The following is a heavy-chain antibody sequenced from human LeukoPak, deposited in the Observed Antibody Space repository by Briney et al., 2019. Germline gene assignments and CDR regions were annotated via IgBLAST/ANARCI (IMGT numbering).Heavy chain of an antibody. V-gene: IGHV4-59*08. J-gene: IGHJ6*02. CDR1: GGSISSYY. Sequence: SETLSLTCTVSGGSISSYYWSWIRQPPGKGLEWIGYIYYSGSTNYNPPLKSRVTISVDTSKNQFSLKLSSVTAADTAVYYCATNTAMVGLYYYGMDVWGQGTTVTVSS. CDR2: IYYSGST. CDR3: ATNTAMVGLYYYGMDV. D-gene: IGHD5-18*01.